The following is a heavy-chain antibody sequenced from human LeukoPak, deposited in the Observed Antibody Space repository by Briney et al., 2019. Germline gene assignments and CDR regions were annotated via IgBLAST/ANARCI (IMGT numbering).Heavy chain of an antibody. J-gene: IGHJ6*02. CDR3: AKDLRIAAAGTGTLGMDV. D-gene: IGHD6-13*01. V-gene: IGHV3-23*01. CDR1: GGSFSGYY. CDR2: ISGSGGST. Sequence: PSETLSLTCAVYGGSFSGYYWSWIRQPPGKGLEWVSAISGSGGSTYYADSVKGRFTISRDNSKNTLYLQMNSLRAEDTAVYYCAKDLRIAAAGTGTLGMDVWGQGTTVTVSS.